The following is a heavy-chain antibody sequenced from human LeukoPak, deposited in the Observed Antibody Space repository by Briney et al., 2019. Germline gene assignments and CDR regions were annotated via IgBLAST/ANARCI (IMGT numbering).Heavy chain of an antibody. CDR2: MHPTGDST. J-gene: IGHJ5*02. V-gene: IGHV1-46*01. Sequence: ASVKVSCKASGYTFTKYYMNWVRQAPGQGLEWMGIMHPTGDSTNYAQKFQGRVTLTRDTSTGTFYMELSSLTPVDTAVYYCARHDFDLPMIYSFFVHWGQGTLVTVSS. CDR1: GYTFTKYY. D-gene: IGHD3-3*01. CDR3: ARHDFDLPMIYSFFVH.